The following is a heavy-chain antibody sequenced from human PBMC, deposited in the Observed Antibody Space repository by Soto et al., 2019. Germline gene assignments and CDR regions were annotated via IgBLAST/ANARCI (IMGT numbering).Heavy chain of an antibody. J-gene: IGHJ4*02. CDR1: GFTFSLYA. Sequence: EVQLLESGGGLAQPGGSLRLSCAASGFTFSLYAMSWVRQAPGKGLEWVTGISVSGASTYYADSVKGRFTISRDNSKNTLYLQMNSLRAEDTALYYCASMDRDCGRGTCSDYWGQGTLVTVSS. V-gene: IGHV3-23*01. D-gene: IGHD2-15*01. CDR2: ISVSGAST. CDR3: ASMDRDCGRGTCSDY.